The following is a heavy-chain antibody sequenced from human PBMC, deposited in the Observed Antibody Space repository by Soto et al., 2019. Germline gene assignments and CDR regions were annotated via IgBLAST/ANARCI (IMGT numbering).Heavy chain of an antibody. Sequence: QVQLVESGGGVVQPGGSLRLSCTASGFTFTTFGIHWVRQAPGKGLEWVALISYDGHNKYYSDSVKGRFTISRDNYKNTLSLQMNSLRAEDTAVYYCAKDLQAYGDYNYYYYGMDAWGQGTTVSFSS. CDR2: ISYDGHNK. D-gene: IGHD4-17*01. CDR3: AKDLQAYGDYNYYYYGMDA. CDR1: GFTFTTFG. V-gene: IGHV3-30*18. J-gene: IGHJ6*02.